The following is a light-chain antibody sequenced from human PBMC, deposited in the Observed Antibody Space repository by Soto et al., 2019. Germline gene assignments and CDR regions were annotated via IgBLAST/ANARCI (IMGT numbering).Light chain of an antibody. CDR1: QTITNNY. CDR3: QQYSSSPLT. CDR2: DAS. Sequence: EIMLTHSPGTLSLSPGERATLSCRASQTITNNYLAWYQQKPGQAPRLVIYDASSRATGIPDRFSASGSGTDFTLTISRLEPEDVAVYYCQQYSSSPLTFGQGTKVDIK. V-gene: IGKV3-20*01. J-gene: IGKJ1*01.